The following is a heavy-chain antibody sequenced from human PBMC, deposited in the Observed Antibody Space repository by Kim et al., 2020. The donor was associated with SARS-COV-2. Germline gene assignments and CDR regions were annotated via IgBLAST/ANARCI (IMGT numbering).Heavy chain of an antibody. CDR3: ARDLGDNWNYGYTNYYYGMDV. V-gene: IGHV1-69*13. CDR2: IIPIFGTA. J-gene: IGHJ6*02. Sequence: SVKVSCKASGGTFSSYAISWVRQAPGQGLEWMGGIIPIFGTANYAQKFQGRVTITADESTSTAYMELSSLRSEDTAVYYCARDLGDNWNYGYTNYYYGMDVWGQGTTVTVSS. CDR1: GGTFSSYA. D-gene: IGHD1-7*01.